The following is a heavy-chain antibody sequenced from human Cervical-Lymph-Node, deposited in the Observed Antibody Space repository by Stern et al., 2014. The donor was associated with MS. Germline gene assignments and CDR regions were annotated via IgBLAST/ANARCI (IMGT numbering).Heavy chain of an antibody. J-gene: IGHJ4*02. CDR3: ARGTHCSGGSCYSSDYFDY. D-gene: IGHD2-15*01. V-gene: IGHV3-13*01. Sequence: EVQLVESGGGLVQPGGSLRLSCAASGFTFSSYDMHWVRQATGKGLAWVSAIGTAGDTYYPGSVKGRFTISRENAKNSLYLQMNSLRAGDTAVYYCARGTHCSGGSCYSSDYFDYWGQGTLVTVSS. CDR2: IGTAGDT. CDR1: GFTFSSYD.